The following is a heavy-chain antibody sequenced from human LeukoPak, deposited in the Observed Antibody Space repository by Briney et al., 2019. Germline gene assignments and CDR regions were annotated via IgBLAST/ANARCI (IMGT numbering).Heavy chain of an antibody. J-gene: IGHJ4*02. CDR1: NYTFTSFG. V-gene: IGHV1-18*01. Sequence: ASVKVSCTASNYTFTSFGITWVRQAPGQGLEYMGWITTDNDNTNYAQKFQGRVTMTTDTSTSTAYMELRSLTSDDTAVYYCARRSGTFSDFDYWGQGTLVTVSS. CDR2: ITTDNDNT. CDR3: ARRSGTFSDFDY. D-gene: IGHD1-26*01.